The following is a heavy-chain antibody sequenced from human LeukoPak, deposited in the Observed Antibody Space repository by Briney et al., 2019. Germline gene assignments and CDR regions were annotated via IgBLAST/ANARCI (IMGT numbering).Heavy chain of an antibody. CDR3: ASPRGDDSGGYYTWYFHH. J-gene: IGHJ1*01. CDR1: GGSISTYY. D-gene: IGHD3-22*01. V-gene: IGHV4-4*09. CDR2: GST. Sequence: SETLSLTCNVSGGSISTYYWSWIRQPPGKGLEWIGSGSTYYNPSLKSRVTISVDTSKNQFSLKLSSVTAADTAVYFCASPRGDDSGGYYTWYFHHWGQGILVTVSS.